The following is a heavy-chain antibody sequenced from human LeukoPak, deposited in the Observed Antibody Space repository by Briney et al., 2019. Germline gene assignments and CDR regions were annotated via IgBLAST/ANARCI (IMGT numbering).Heavy chain of an antibody. CDR1: GFTFDDYA. CDR3: AIDLYSSSWYYFDY. D-gene: IGHD6-13*01. Sequence: SLRLSCAASGFTFDDYAMHWVRQAPGKGLEWVSGISWNSGSIGYADSVKGRFTISRDNAKNSLYLQMNSLRAEDMALYYCAIDLYSSSWYYFDYWGQGTLVTVSS. CDR2: ISWNSGSI. V-gene: IGHV3-9*03. J-gene: IGHJ4*02.